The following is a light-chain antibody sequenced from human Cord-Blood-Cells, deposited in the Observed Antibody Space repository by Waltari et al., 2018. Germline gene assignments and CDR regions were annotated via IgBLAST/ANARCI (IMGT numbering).Light chain of an antibody. V-gene: IGLV2-14*01. J-gene: IGLJ1*01. CDR2: DVS. CDR3: SSYTSSSTYV. Sequence: QSALTQPASVSGSPGQSITISCTGTSRDVGGYNYVSWYQQHPAKAPNIMVYDVSKRPSGVSNRFSGSISGNTASLTISGLQAEDEADYYCSSYTSSSTYVFGTGTKVTVL. CDR1: SRDVGGYNY.